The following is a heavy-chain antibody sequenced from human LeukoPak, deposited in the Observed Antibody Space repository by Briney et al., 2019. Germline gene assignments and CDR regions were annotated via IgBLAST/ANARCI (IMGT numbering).Heavy chain of an antibody. CDR3: ARPCSSTSCQFYDAFDI. CDR1: GYTFTGYY. J-gene: IGHJ3*02. D-gene: IGHD2-2*01. V-gene: IGHV1-2*06. CDR2: INPNSAGT. Sequence: ASVTVSCKASGYTFTGYYIHWVRQAPGQGLEWMGRINPNSAGTNYAQKFQGRVTMTRDTSISTAYMDLSRLTSDDTAVYYCARPCSSTSCQFYDAFDIWGQGTMVTVSS.